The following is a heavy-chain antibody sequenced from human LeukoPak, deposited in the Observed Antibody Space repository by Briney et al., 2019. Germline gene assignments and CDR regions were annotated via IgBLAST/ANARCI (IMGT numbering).Heavy chain of an antibody. J-gene: IGHJ4*02. V-gene: IGHV4-39*01. Sequence: GSLRLSCAASGFTFSSYAMSWFRQPPGKGLEWIGSIYYSGSSFDNPALKSRVTISVDTSKNQFSLKLSSVTAADTAVYYCARHRSGWLQSSFDYWGQGTLVTVSS. D-gene: IGHD5-24*01. CDR1: GFTFSSYA. CDR2: IYYSGSS. CDR3: ARHRSGWLQSSFDY.